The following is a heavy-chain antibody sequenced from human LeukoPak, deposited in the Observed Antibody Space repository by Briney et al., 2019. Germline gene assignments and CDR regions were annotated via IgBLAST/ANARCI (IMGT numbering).Heavy chain of an antibody. CDR3: AKADCSSASCSRGDDD. J-gene: IGHJ4*02. Sequence: GGSLRLSCAVSGFTSSSYAMSWVRQTPGKGLEWVSAISGSGGNTYYADSVKGRFTISRDNSKSTLYLQMSGLRAEDTAVYYCAKADCSSASCSRGDDDWGQGTLVTVSS. D-gene: IGHD2-2*01. V-gene: IGHV3-23*01. CDR2: ISGSGGNT. CDR1: GFTSSSYA.